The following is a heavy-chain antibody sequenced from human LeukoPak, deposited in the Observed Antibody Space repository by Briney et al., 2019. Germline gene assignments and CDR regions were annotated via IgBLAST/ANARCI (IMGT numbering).Heavy chain of an antibody. CDR3: ARDGRSSYCSGGSCPHWFDP. D-gene: IGHD2-15*01. V-gene: IGHV4-30-4*01. CDR2: TYYSGST. CDR1: GGSISSGDYY. J-gene: IGHJ5*02. Sequence: SETLSLTCTVSGGSISSGDYYWSWIRQPPGKGLEWIGYTYYSGSTYYNPSLKSRVTISVDTSKNQFSLKLSSVTAADTAVYYCARDGRSSYCSGGSCPHWFDPWGQGTLVTVSS.